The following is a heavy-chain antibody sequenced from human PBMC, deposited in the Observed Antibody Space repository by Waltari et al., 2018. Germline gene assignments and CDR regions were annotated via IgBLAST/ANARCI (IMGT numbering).Heavy chain of an antibody. D-gene: IGHD1-26*01. V-gene: IGHV3-43*01. CDR1: GFTFDDHT. Sequence: EVQLVESGGVVVQPGGSLRLSCAASGFTFDDHTMHWVRQAPGKGLEWVSLISWDGGSTYYADSVKGRFTISRDNSKNSLYLQMNSLRTEDTALYYCAKDAGGSLFDYWGQGTLVTVSS. CDR3: AKDAGGSLFDY. J-gene: IGHJ4*02. CDR2: ISWDGGST.